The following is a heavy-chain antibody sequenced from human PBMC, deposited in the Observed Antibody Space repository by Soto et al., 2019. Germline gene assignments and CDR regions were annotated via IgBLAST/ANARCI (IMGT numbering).Heavy chain of an antibody. D-gene: IGHD1-20*01. CDR3: ARGITLPTPLDY. J-gene: IGHJ4*02. CDR2: INAGNGNT. V-gene: IGHV1-3*01. Sequence: ASVKVSFKASGYTFTSHAMHWVRQAPGQRLEWMGWINAGNGNTKYSQKFQGRVTITRDTSASTAYMELSSLRSEDTAVYYCARGITLPTPLDYWGQGTRVTVSS. CDR1: GYTFTSHA.